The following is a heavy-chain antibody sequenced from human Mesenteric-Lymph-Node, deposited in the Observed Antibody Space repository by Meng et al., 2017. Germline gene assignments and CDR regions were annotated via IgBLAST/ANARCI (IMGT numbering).Heavy chain of an antibody. CDR2: INHSGST. J-gene: IGHJ4*02. V-gene: IGHV4-34*01. D-gene: IGHD6-13*01. CDR1: GGSFSGYY. Sequence: QVQLQQWGAGPLKPSETLSLTCAVHGGSFSGYYWSGIRQPPGKGLEWIGEINHSGSTNYNPSLKSRVTISVDTSKNQFSLKLSSVTAADTAVYYCARGGGNSWYIDYWGQGTLVTVSS. CDR3: ARGGGNSWYIDY.